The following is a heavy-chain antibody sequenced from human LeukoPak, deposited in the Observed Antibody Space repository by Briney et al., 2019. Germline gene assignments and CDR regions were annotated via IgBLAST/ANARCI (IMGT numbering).Heavy chain of an antibody. D-gene: IGHD3-22*01. Sequence: PGGSLRLSCAASGFTFSSYAMHWVRQAPGKGLEWVAVISYDGSNKYYADSVKGRFTISRDNSKNTLYLQMNSLRAEDTAVYYCARGRGYDSSGYPFDYWGQGGLVTVSS. CDR3: ARGRGYDSSGYPFDY. CDR2: ISYDGSNK. CDR1: GFTFSSYA. V-gene: IGHV3-30-3*01. J-gene: IGHJ4*02.